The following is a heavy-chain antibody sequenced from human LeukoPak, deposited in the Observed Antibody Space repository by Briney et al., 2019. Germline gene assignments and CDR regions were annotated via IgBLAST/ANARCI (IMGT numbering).Heavy chain of an antibody. J-gene: IGHJ4*02. D-gene: IGHD3-3*01. Sequence: GESLKISCKGSGYSFTSWWIGWVRQMPGKGLEWMGIIYPGDTDARYSPSFQGQVTISADKSISTAYLQWSSLKASDTAMYYCARVVFYDSWSGFYFDYWAREPWSPSPQ. V-gene: IGHV5-51*01. CDR3: ARVVFYDSWSGFYFDY. CDR2: IYPGDTDA. CDR1: GYSFTSWW.